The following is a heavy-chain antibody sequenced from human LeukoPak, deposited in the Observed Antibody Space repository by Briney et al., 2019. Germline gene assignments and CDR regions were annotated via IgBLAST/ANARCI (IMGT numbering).Heavy chain of an antibody. Sequence: QPGGSLRLSCAASGFTFSSYSMIWVRQAPGQGLEWVSYITSSSSTIYYADSVKGRFTISRDNAKNSLYLQMNSLRAEDTAVYYCARDPYYYGLGSFDPWGQGTLVTVSS. CDR3: ARDPYYYGLGSFDP. V-gene: IGHV3-48*04. CDR2: ITSSSSTI. J-gene: IGHJ5*02. D-gene: IGHD3-10*01. CDR1: GFTFSSYS.